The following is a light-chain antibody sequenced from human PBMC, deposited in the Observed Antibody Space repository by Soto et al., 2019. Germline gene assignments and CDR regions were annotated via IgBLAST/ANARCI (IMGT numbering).Light chain of an antibody. CDR1: QTVINY. CDR3: QSRSSWPPVLT. J-gene: IGKJ4*01. V-gene: IGKV3-11*01. CDR2: DAS. Sequence: VLTQSPATLSLSPGERATLSCRASQTVINYLAWYQQKPGQAPRLLIYDASNRAAGIPARFSGSGSGTDFTLTISSLDPEDFAVYYCQSRSSWPPVLTFGGGTKVEIK.